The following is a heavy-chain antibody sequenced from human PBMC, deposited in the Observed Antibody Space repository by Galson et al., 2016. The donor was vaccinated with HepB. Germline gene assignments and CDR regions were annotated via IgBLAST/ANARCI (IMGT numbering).Heavy chain of an antibody. CDR3: ARIRGANYAFDI. CDR1: GFSLTSNGMC. D-gene: IGHD4/OR15-4a*01. Sequence: PALVKPTQTLTLTCIVSGFSLTSNGMCVGWIRQPPGKALEWLALLDWDDDKYYNAPLKTRLTISRDASKNQVVLTMTNMDPVDTATYFCARIRGANYAFDIWGQGTRVAVSS. CDR2: LDWDDDK. V-gene: IGHV2-70*01. J-gene: IGHJ3*02.